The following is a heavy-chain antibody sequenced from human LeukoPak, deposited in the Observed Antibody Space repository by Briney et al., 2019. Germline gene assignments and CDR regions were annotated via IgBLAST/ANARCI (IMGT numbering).Heavy chain of an antibody. J-gene: IGHJ4*02. CDR2: ISAYNGNT. Sequence: ASVKVSCKASGYTFTSYGISWVRQAPGQGLEWMGWISAYNGNTNYAQKLQGRVTMTTDTPTSTAYMELRSLRSDDTAVYYCARDWGYGDYVPLSGDYWGQGTLVTVSS. D-gene: IGHD4-17*01. V-gene: IGHV1-18*01. CDR3: ARDWGYGDYVPLSGDY. CDR1: GYTFTSYG.